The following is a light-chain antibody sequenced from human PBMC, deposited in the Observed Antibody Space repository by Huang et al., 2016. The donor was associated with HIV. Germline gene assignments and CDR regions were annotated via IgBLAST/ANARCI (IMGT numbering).Light chain of an antibody. V-gene: IGKV1-39*01. CDR1: QSISSY. CDR3: QQSYSTPRFT. CDR2: AAS. J-gene: IGKJ3*01. Sequence: DIQMTQSPSSLSASVGDRVTITCRASQSISSYLNWYQQKPGKAPKLLIYAASSLQSGVPSRVSGSGSGTDVTLTISSLQPEDFATYYCQQSYSTPRFTFGPGTKVDIK.